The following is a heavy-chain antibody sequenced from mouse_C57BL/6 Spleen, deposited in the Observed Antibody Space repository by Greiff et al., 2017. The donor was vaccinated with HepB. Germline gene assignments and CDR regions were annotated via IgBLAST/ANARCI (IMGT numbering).Heavy chain of an antibody. J-gene: IGHJ1*03. Sequence: EVQRVESGGGLVKPGGSLKLSCAASGFTFSSYTMSWVRQTPEKRLEWVATISGGGGNTYYPDSVKGRFTISRDNAKNTLYLQMSSLRSEDTALYYCARQDLLLYWYFDVWGTGTTVTVSS. CDR2: ISGGGGNT. CDR3: ARQDLLLYWYFDV. V-gene: IGHV5-9*01. CDR1: GFTFSSYT. D-gene: IGHD2-10*01.